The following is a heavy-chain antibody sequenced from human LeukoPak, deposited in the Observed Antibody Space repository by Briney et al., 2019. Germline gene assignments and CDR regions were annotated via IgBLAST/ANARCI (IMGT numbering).Heavy chain of an antibody. V-gene: IGHV3-21*01. CDR1: GFTFSSYS. D-gene: IGHD1-26*01. CDR3: ARVHSGSFQYYYFFYMDV. CDR2: ISSRSSCI. J-gene: IGHJ6*03. Sequence: PGGSLRLSCAASGFTFSSYSLNWVRLAPGKGLEWVSSISSRSSCIYYADSVKGRFTISRDNANNSLYLQVNSLRAEDTAVYYCARVHSGSFQYYYFFYMDVWGKGTTVTVSS.